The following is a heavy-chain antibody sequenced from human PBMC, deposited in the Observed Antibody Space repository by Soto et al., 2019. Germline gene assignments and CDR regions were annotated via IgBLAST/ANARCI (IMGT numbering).Heavy chain of an antibody. Sequence: ASVKVSCKASGYTFTSYGISWVRQAPGQGLEWMGWISAYNGNTNYAQKLQGRVTMTTDTSTSTAYMELRSLRSDDTAVYYWARMGMYFTIFGVVTTNPLYYYGMDVWGQGTTVTVSS. V-gene: IGHV1-18*04. CDR1: GYTFTSYG. J-gene: IGHJ6*02. D-gene: IGHD3-3*01. CDR2: ISAYNGNT. CDR3: ARMGMYFTIFGVVTTNPLYYYGMDV.